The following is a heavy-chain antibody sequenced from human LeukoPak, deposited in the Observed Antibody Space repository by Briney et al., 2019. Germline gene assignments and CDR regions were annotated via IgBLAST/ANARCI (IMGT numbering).Heavy chain of an antibody. J-gene: IGHJ4*02. Sequence: GASVKVSCKASGYTFTSYAMNWVRQAPGQGLEWMGWINTNTGNPAYAQGFTGRFVFSLDTSVSTAYLQISSLKAEDTAVYYCALAQGSYYHTPFDYWGQGTLVTVSS. CDR2: INTNTGNP. CDR1: GYTFTSYA. V-gene: IGHV7-4-1*02. CDR3: ALAQGSYYHTPFDY. D-gene: IGHD3-10*01.